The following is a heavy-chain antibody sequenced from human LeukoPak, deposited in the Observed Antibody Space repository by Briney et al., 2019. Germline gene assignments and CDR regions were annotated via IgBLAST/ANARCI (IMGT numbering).Heavy chain of an antibody. V-gene: IGHV3-21*01. Sequence: GGSLRLSCAASGFTFSSYSMNWVRQAPGKGLEWVSSISSSSSYIYYADSVKGRFTISRDNAKNSLYLQMNSLRAEDTAVYYCARDSSSSYKDAFDIWGQGTMVTVSS. J-gene: IGHJ3*02. CDR1: GFTFSSYS. D-gene: IGHD6-13*01. CDR3: ARDSSSSYKDAFDI. CDR2: ISSSSSYI.